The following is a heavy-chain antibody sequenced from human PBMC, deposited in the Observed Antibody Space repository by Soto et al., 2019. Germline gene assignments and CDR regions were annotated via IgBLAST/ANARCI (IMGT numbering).Heavy chain of an antibody. Sequence: EVQLVESGGGLVQPGGSLRLSCAASGFTFSSYSMNWVRQAPGKGLEWVSYIGSSGNTIYYADSVKGRFTISRDNVNNSLYLHMNSLRAEDTAVYYCARQGIAVAVDYWGQGTLVTVSS. D-gene: IGHD6-19*01. J-gene: IGHJ4*02. CDR1: GFTFSSYS. V-gene: IGHV3-48*01. CDR3: ARQGIAVAVDY. CDR2: IGSSGNTI.